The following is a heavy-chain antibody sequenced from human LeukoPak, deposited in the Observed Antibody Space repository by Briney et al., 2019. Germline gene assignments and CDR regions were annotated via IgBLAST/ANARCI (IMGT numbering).Heavy chain of an antibody. D-gene: IGHD5-24*01. CDR3: ARVGDGLNDGFDI. CDR2: INPKTGGA. CDR1: GYIFTGHY. V-gene: IGHV1-2*06. Sequence: ASVKVSCKASGYIFTGHYMNWVRQVPGQGLEWMGRINPKTGGANYAQNFQGRVTMTRDTSISTTYMELSRLRPDDTAVYYCARVGDGLNDGFDIWGQGTMVTVSS. J-gene: IGHJ3*02.